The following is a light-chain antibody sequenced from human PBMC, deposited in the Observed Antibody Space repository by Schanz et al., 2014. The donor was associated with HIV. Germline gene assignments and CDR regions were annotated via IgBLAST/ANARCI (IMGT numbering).Light chain of an antibody. CDR1: SSDVGGYNY. J-gene: IGLJ2*01. CDR2: DVS. Sequence: QSALTQPASVSGSPGQSITISCTGTSSDVGGYNYVSWYQQHPGKAPKLMIYDVSNRPSGVSSRFSGSKSGTSASLAISGLQADDEGDYYCQSYDTSLNVVFGGGTKLTVL. V-gene: IGLV2-14*01. CDR3: QSYDTSLNVV.